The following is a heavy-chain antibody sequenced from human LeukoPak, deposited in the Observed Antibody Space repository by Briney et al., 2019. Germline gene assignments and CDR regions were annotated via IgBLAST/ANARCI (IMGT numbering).Heavy chain of an antibody. CDR3: ARPLVYYDSSGYYPLDY. Sequence: GGSLRLSCAASGFTFSSYSMNWVRQAPGKGLEWVSSISSSSSYIYYADSVKGRFTISRDNAKNSLYLQMNSLRAEDTVVYYCARPLVYYDSSGYYPLDYWGQGTLVTVSS. V-gene: IGHV3-21*01. J-gene: IGHJ4*02. CDR1: GFTFSSYS. CDR2: ISSSSSYI. D-gene: IGHD3-22*01.